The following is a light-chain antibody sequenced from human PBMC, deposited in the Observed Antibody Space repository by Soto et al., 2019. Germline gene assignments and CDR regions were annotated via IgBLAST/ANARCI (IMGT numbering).Light chain of an antibody. J-gene: IGKJ4*01. CDR2: SAS. Sequence: IQLTQSPSSLSASVGDRVTIVCRASESISDYLNWYQLKSGEAPKVLIYSASTLRGGVPSRFSGTGSGTEFTLTISSLQPEDVATYYCQQTFRHHLSFGGGTTVEIK. CDR1: ESISDY. V-gene: IGKV1-39*01. CDR3: QQTFRHHLS.